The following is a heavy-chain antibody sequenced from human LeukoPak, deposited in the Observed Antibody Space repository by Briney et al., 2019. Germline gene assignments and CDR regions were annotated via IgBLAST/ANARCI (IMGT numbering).Heavy chain of an antibody. J-gene: IGHJ4*02. V-gene: IGHV3-15*01. D-gene: IGHD2-2*01. CDR1: SFDFIGTW. Sequence: GGSLRLSCAASSFDFIGTWMTWVRQAPGKGLEWVGRIKSNSAGGTADYAAPVQGRFTISRDDSKDTLYLQMNSLKTEDTDVYYCVAVASHYLRGGSCHYYIYWGQGTLVTVSS. CDR3: VAVASHYLRGGSCHYYIY. CDR2: IKSNSAGGTA.